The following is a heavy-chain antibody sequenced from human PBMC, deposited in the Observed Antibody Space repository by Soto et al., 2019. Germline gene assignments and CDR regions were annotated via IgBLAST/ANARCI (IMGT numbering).Heavy chain of an antibody. Sequence: SSVKVSCKASGGTFSSYAISWVRQAPGQGLEWMGGIIPIFGTANYAQKFQGRVTITADESTSTAYMELSSLRSEDTAVYYCVRDHSSSWSFDYWGQGTLVTVSS. D-gene: IGHD6-13*01. J-gene: IGHJ4*02. CDR3: VRDHSSSWSFDY. V-gene: IGHV1-69*13. CDR2: IIPIFGTA. CDR1: GGTFSSYA.